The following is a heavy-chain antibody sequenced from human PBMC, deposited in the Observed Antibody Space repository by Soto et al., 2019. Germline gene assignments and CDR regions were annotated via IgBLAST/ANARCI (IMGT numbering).Heavy chain of an antibody. V-gene: IGHV4-61*01. CDR2: IYYSGSS. D-gene: IGHD3-9*01. J-gene: IGHJ5*02. CDR1: GGSVSSGSYY. CDR3: ARSYYNILSGYYT. Sequence: SETLSLTCTVSGGSVSSGSYYWSWIRQPPGKGLEWIGYIYYSGSSNYTPSLKSRVTMSVDTSKKQISLTLTSVTAADTAVYYCARSYYNILSGYYTWGQGIQVTVSS.